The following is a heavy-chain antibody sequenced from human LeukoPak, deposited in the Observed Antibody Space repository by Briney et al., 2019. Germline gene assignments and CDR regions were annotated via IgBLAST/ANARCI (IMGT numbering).Heavy chain of an antibody. D-gene: IGHD4-11*01. CDR3: ARAPTYRGYMGV. V-gene: IGHV3-48*01. Sequence: GGSLRLSCAASGFTFSSYNMNWVRQAPGKGLEWVSYISSSSSTIYYADSVKGRFTIPRDNAKNSLYLQMNSLRAEDTAVYYCARAPTYRGYMGVWGKGTTVTVSS. CDR1: GFTFSSYN. J-gene: IGHJ6*03. CDR2: ISSSSSTI.